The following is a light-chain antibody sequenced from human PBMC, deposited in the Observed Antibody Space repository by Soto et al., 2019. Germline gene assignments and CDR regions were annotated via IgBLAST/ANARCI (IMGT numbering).Light chain of an antibody. CDR3: QQRNIWPPVT. J-gene: IGKJ5*01. V-gene: IGKV3-11*01. CDR1: PSVTNY. CDR2: GAF. Sequence: EIVMTQSPATLSVSPGERATLSCRASPSVTNYLAWYQQKPGQAPRLLIYGAFNRATGIPARFSGSGSGTDFTLTIRSLEPEDFAVYYCQQRNIWPPVTFGQGTRLENK.